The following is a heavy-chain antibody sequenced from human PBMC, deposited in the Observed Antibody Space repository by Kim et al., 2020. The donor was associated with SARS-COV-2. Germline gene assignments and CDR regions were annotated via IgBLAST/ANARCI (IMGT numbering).Heavy chain of an antibody. J-gene: IGHJ4*02. V-gene: IGHV3-15*04. CDR2: IEITATGGTT. Sequence: GGSLRLSCAASGFTFRNAWMIWVRQAPGKGLEWVGRIEITATGGTTDYAAPVRGRFTISRDDSKNTLYLQMNSLKTEDTAVYYCTTMHHSPPPQFWGRGTLFTGSS. CDR1: GFTFRNAW. D-gene: IGHD2-15*01. CDR3: TTMHHSPPPQF.